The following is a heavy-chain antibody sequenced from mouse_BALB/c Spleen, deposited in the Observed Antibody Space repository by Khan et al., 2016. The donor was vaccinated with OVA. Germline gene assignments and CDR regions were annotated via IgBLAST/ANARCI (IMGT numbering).Heavy chain of an antibody. CDR3: ARHSYRYDFTY. V-gene: IGHV2-2*01. D-gene: IGHD2-12*01. Sequence: QVQLKESGPGLVQPSQSLSITCTVSGFSLTTYGIHWVRQSPGKGLEWLGVIWSGGSTDYNAPFISRLNISQDNSKSQVFFKMNSLQADDTAIYXCARHSYRYDFTYWGQGTLVTVSA. CDR1: GFSLTTYG. CDR2: IWSGGST. J-gene: IGHJ3*01.